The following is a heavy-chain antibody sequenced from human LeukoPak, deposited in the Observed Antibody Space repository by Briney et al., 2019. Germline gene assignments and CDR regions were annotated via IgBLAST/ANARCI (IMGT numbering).Heavy chain of an antibody. CDR3: AKEDGIVGAKELDY. V-gene: IGHV3-23*01. J-gene: IGHJ4*02. Sequence: GESLRLSCAASGFIFSRYAMSWVRQAPGKGLEWVSAISGGGDGTYYADSVKGRFSISRDNSKNTLYLQMYSLRAEDTAVYYCAKEDGIVGAKELDYWGQGTLVIVSS. CDR1: GFIFSRYA. D-gene: IGHD1-26*01. CDR2: ISGGGDGT.